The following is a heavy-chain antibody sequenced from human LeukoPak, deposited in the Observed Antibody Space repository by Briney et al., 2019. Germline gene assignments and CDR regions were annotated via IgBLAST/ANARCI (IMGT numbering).Heavy chain of an antibody. CDR1: GFTVSSNY. CDR2: IYSGGST. Sequence: GGSLRLSCAASGFTVSSNYMSWVRQAPGKGLEWVSVIYSGGSTYYADSVKGRFTISRDNSKNTLYLQMNSLRAEDTAVYYCAKDPRRYYDSSGYYWGQGTLVTVSS. D-gene: IGHD3-22*01. V-gene: IGHV3-66*01. J-gene: IGHJ4*02. CDR3: AKDPRRYYDSSGYY.